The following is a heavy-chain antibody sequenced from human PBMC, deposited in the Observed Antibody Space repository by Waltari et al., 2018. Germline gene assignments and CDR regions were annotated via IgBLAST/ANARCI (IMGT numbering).Heavy chain of an antibody. D-gene: IGHD3-22*01. CDR3: ARDKGSGYHEGWFDP. Sequence: QVQLVQSGAEVKQPGSSVKVSCKTSGGTFSSYAISWVRQAPGQGLEWMGGIIPIFGTANYAQKFQGRVTITADESTSTAYMELSSLRSEDTAVYYCARDKGSGYHEGWFDPWGQGTLVTVSS. J-gene: IGHJ5*02. CDR1: GGTFSSYA. CDR2: IIPIFGTA. V-gene: IGHV1-69*01.